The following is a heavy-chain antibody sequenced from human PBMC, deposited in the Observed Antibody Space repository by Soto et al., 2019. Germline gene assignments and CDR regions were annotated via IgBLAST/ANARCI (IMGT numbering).Heavy chain of an antibody. CDR2: IFSNDEK. CDR3: ARIAYYDFWSGSTAPDAFDI. Sequence: QVTLKESGPVLVKPTETLTLTCTVSGSSLSNARMGVSWIRQPPGKALEWLAHIFSNDEKSYSTSLKSRLTISKDTSKSQVVLTMTNMDPVDTATYYCARIAYYDFWSGSTAPDAFDIWGQGTMVTVSS. CDR1: GSSLSNARMG. V-gene: IGHV2-26*01. D-gene: IGHD3-3*01. J-gene: IGHJ3*02.